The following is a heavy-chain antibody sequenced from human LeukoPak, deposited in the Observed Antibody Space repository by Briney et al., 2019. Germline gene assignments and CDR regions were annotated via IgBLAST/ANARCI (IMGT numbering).Heavy chain of an antibody. V-gene: IGHV3-30-3*01. Sequence: PGGSLRLSCAASGFTFSSYWMSWVRQAPGKGLEWVAVISYDGTNKYYADSVKGRFTISRDNSKNTLSLQMNSLRAEDTALYYCARGFVLGAAKNYFDYWGQGALVTVSS. J-gene: IGHJ4*02. CDR1: GFTFSSYW. CDR3: ARGFVLGAAKNYFDY. CDR2: ISYDGTNK. D-gene: IGHD2-21*02.